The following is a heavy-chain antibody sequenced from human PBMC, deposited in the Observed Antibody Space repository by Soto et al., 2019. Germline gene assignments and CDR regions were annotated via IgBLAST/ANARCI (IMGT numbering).Heavy chain of an antibody. CDR3: ARGGDDSSGPFDY. CDR2: IYYSGRT. J-gene: IGHJ4*02. CDR1: GGSISSGDYY. D-gene: IGHD3-22*01. V-gene: IGHV4-30-4*01. Sequence: QVQLQESGPGLVKPSQTLSLTCTVSGGSISSGDYYWSWIRQPPGKGLEWIGYIYYSGRTYYNPSLKSRVTISVDTSKNHCSLKLSSVTAADTAVYYCARGGDDSSGPFDYWGQGTLVTVSS.